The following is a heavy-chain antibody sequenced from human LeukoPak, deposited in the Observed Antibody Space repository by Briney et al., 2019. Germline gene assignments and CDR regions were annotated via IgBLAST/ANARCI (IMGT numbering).Heavy chain of an antibody. Sequence: GGSLRLSXAASGFTFSRYAMNWVRQAPGKGLEWVSSISTTNSSIDIHYADSMKGRFTISRDNAKSSLYLQMNSLRAEDTAVYYCARVMAGYSYMDVWGKGTTVTVSS. CDR1: GFTFSRYA. CDR2: ISTTNSSIDI. J-gene: IGHJ6*03. V-gene: IGHV3-21*01. D-gene: IGHD3-10*01. CDR3: ARVMAGYSYMDV.